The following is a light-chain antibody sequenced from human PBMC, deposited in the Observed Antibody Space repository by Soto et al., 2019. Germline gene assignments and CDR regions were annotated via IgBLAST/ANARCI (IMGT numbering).Light chain of an antibody. CDR3: QQYDSAPRT. CDR1: QGISNY. J-gene: IGKJ3*01. V-gene: IGKV1-27*01. CDR2: AAS. Sequence: DIQMTQSPSSLSASIGARVTITCRASQGISNYLAWYQQKPGQVPNLLIYAASTLPSGVPSRFSGSGSGTDFTLTITSLQPEDFATYYCQQYDSAPRTFGPGTKVDVK.